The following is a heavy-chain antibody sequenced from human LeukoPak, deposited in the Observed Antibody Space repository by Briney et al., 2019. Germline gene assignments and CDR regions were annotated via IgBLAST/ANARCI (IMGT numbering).Heavy chain of an antibody. CDR3: ARDSCSGGSCYSVDY. V-gene: IGHV3-48*01. CDR2: ISSSSSTI. J-gene: IGHJ4*02. D-gene: IGHD2-15*01. CDR1: GFTFSNYS. Sequence: GGSLRLSCAASGFTFSNYSMNWVRQAPGKGLEWVSYISSSSSTIYYADSVKGRFTISRDNAKNSLYLQMNSLRAEDTAVYYCARDSCSGGSCYSVDYWGQGTLVTVSS.